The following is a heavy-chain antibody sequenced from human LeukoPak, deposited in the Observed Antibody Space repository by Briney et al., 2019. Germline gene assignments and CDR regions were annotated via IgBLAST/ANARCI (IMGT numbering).Heavy chain of an antibody. CDR1: GFTFDDYA. V-gene: IGHV3-43D*03. Sequence: GGSLRLSCAASGFTFDDYAMHWVRQAPGKGLEWVSLISWDGGSTYYADSVKGRFTISRDNSKNSLYLQMNSLRAEDTALYYCAKDHDYGDYEGLDYWGQGTLVTVSS. J-gene: IGHJ4*02. D-gene: IGHD4-17*01. CDR2: ISWDGGST. CDR3: AKDHDYGDYEGLDY.